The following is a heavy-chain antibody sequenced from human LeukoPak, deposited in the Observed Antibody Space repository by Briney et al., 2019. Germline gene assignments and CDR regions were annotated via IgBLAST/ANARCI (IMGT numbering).Heavy chain of an antibody. J-gene: IGHJ5*02. D-gene: IGHD5-12*01. CDR1: GYSISSNYY. CDR3: ARRGYSGYVGP. CDR2: IYYSGST. Sequence: SETLSLTCIVSGYSISSNYYWGWIRQPPGKGLEWIGSIYYSGSTYYNPSLKSRVTISVDTSKNQFSLRLSSVTAADTAVYYCARRGYSGYVGPWGQGTLVTVSS. V-gene: IGHV4-38-2*02.